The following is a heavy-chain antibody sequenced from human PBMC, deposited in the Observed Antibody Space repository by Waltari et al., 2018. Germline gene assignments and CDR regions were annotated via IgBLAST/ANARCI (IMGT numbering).Heavy chain of an antibody. V-gene: IGHV1-69*04. J-gene: IGHJ3*02. Sequence: QVQLVQSGAEVKKPGSSVKVSCKASGGTFSSYAISWVRQAPGQGVEWMGRIVHIFGKANYAQKFRGRFTITADKPTSTAYMELSSLRSEDTAVYYCARDIGTAPDAFDIWGQGTMVTVSS. CDR2: IVHIFGKA. CDR1: GGTFSSYA. CDR3: ARDIGTAPDAFDI. D-gene: IGHD1-26*01.